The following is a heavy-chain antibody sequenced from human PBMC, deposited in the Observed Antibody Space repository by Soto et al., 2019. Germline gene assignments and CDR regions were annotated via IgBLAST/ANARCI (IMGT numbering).Heavy chain of an antibody. CDR3: AHRRGDLLTVHYCFDY. V-gene: IGHV2-5*02. CDR2: ISWDGEK. Sequence: QITLKESGPTLVKPTQTLTLTCTFSVFSLNTRGVGVGWISEPPGKALEWLALISWDGEKRYRPSLKSRLTITKDTSENQVVLTMTKMDPVDTATYYCAHRRGDLLTVHYCFDYWGQGTLVTVS. CDR1: VFSLNTRGVG. J-gene: IGHJ4*02. D-gene: IGHD3-9*01.